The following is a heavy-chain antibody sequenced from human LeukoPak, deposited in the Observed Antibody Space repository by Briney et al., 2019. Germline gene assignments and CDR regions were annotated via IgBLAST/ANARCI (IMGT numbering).Heavy chain of an antibody. CDR1: GFTFSSYC. D-gene: IGHD3-3*01. Sequence: GGSLRLFFGASGFTFSSYCLRRGRQASGKGVGWGSAIMGSGGSKYYADSVNGRFTISRDNSKNTLYLQMNSLRAEDTAVYYCAKSEGITIFGVRVPFDPWGQGTLVTVSS. J-gene: IGHJ5*02. CDR3: AKSEGITIFGVRVPFDP. CDR2: IMGSGGSK. V-gene: IGHV3-23*01.